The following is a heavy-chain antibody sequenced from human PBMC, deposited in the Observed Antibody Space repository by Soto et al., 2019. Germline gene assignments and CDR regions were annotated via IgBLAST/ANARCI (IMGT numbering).Heavy chain of an antibody. Sequence: QVQLVQSGAEVKKPGSSVKVSCKASGGTFSSYTLSWVRQAPGQGREWMGRSIPILGIANYAQKFQCRVTITADKSTSTAYMELSSLRCEDTAVYDCARLIGYCSGGSCPYWYVDLWGRGTLVTVAS. CDR3: ARLIGYCSGGSCPYWYVDL. CDR2: SIPILGIA. D-gene: IGHD2-15*01. V-gene: IGHV1-69*02. CDR1: GGTFSSYT. J-gene: IGHJ2*01.